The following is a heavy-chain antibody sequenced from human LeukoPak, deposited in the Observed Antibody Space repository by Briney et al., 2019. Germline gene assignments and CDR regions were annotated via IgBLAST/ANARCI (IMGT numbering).Heavy chain of an antibody. D-gene: IGHD1-26*01. J-gene: IGHJ4*02. CDR2: ISSLSGTI. V-gene: IGHV3-48*01. CDR3: VREAAATLFDY. CDR1: GFTFSSYS. Sequence: GGSLRLSCAASGFTFSSYSMNWVRQAPGEGLEWVSYISSLSGTIYYADSVEGRFTISRDNAKNSLYLQMDSLRAEDTAVYYCVREAAATLFDYWGQGTLVTVSS.